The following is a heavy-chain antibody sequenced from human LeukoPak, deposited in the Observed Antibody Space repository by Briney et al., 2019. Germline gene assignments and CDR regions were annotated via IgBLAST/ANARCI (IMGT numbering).Heavy chain of an antibody. Sequence: SVKVSCKASGGTFSSYAISWVRQAPGQGLEWMGGIIPIFGTANYAQKFQGRVTITTDESTSTAYMELSSLRSEDTAVYYCARGTYYDILTGYENMDVWGKGTTVTVSS. CDR1: GGTFSSYA. CDR3: ARGTYYDILTGYENMDV. CDR2: IIPIFGTA. V-gene: IGHV1-69*05. J-gene: IGHJ6*03. D-gene: IGHD3-9*01.